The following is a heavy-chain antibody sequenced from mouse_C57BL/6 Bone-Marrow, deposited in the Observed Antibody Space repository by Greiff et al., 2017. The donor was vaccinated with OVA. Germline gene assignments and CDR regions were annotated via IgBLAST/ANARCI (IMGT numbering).Heavy chain of an antibody. CDR3: AREGGTVVAPYYAMDY. CDR1: GFTFSSYA. Sequence: EVMLVESGGGLVKPGGSLKLSCAASGFTFSSYAMSWVRQTPDKRLAWVATISDGGSYTYSPDNVKGRFTISRDNAKNTLYLQMSHLKSEDTAMYYCAREGGTVVAPYYAMDYWGQGTSVTVSS. CDR2: ISDGGSYT. V-gene: IGHV5-4*01. D-gene: IGHD1-1*01. J-gene: IGHJ4*01.